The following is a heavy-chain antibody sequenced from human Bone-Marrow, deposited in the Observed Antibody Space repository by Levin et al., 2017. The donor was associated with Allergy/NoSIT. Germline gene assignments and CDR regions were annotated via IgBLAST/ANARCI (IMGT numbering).Heavy chain of an antibody. CDR1: GYTFSDHY. CDR3: ARDLGTTGTLSVLYFFAD. CDR2: INPRSGGT. Sequence: GASVKVSCKASGYTFSDHYIHWVRQAPGQGLEWLGWINPRSGGTHYSRTFQGRVLVTRDMSTSTAYMDLAELTADETDVYYCARDLGTTGTLSVLYFFADWGQGSLVTVSS. V-gene: IGHV1-2*02. D-gene: IGHD4-17*01. J-gene: IGHJ4*02.